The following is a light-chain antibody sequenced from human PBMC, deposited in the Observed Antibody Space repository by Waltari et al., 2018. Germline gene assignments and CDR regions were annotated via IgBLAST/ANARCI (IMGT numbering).Light chain of an antibody. CDR3: QHYNNYPLT. CDR1: QDINIW. V-gene: IGKV1-12*01. Sequence: DIQMTQSPSSVSASVGDRVTITCRASQDINIWLAWYQQKPGKAPKLLIFSASTLQSGVPSRFSGSGSGTEFTLTISSLQPDDFATYYCQHYNNYPLTFGGGTKVEIK. J-gene: IGKJ4*01. CDR2: SAS.